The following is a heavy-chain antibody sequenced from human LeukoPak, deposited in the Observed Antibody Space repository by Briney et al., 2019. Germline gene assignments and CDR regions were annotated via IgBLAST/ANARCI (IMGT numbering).Heavy chain of an antibody. CDR1: GGSFSGYY. J-gene: IGHJ4*02. D-gene: IGHD3-10*01. CDR3: ARHLYYYGSGSAWIDY. CDR2: INHSGST. Sequence: PSETLSLTCAVYGGSFSGYYWSWIRQPPGKGLEWIGEINHSGSTNYNPSLKSRVTISVDTSKNQFSLKLSSVTAADTAVYYCARHLYYYGSGSAWIDYWGQGTLVTVSS. V-gene: IGHV4-34*01.